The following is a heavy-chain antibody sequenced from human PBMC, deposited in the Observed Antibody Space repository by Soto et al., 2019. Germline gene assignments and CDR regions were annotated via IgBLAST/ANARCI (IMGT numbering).Heavy chain of an antibody. CDR1: GGTFSSYA. V-gene: IGHV1-69*13. CDR2: IIPIFGTA. J-gene: IGHJ4*02. CDR3: ATQRGLLWFGELFFDY. D-gene: IGHD3-10*01. Sequence: SVKVSCKASGGTFSSYAISWVRQAPGQGLEWMGGIIPIFGTANYARKFQGRVTITADESTSTAYMELSSLRSEDTAVYYCATQRGLLWFGELFFDYWGQGTLVTVSS.